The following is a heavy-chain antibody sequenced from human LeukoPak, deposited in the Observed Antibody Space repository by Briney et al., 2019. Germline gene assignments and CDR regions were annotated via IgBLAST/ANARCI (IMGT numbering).Heavy chain of an antibody. CDR3: ARGGGTFDY. D-gene: IGHD1-1*01. V-gene: IGHV4-34*01. CDR2: INHSGST. J-gene: IGHJ4*02. Sequence: PSETLSLTCAVYGGSFSGYYWSWIRQPPGKGLEWIGEINHSGSTNYNPSLKSRVTISVDTSKNQFSLKLSSVTAADTAVYYCARGGGTFDYWGQGTLVTVSS. CDR1: GGSFSGYY.